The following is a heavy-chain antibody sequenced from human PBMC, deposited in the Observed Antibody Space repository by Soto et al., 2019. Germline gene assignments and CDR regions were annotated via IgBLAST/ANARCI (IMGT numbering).Heavy chain of an antibody. D-gene: IGHD3-3*01. CDR3: TPHSNYDFWSDPSD. J-gene: IGHJ4*02. V-gene: IGHV3-15*01. Sequence: GGSLRLSCAASGFTFSNAWMSWVRQAPGKGLEWVGRIKSKTDGGTTDYAAPVKGRFTISRDDSKNTLYLQMNSLKTEDTAVYYCTPHSNYDFWSDPSDWGQGTLVTVSS. CDR2: IKSKTDGGTT. CDR1: GFTFSNAW.